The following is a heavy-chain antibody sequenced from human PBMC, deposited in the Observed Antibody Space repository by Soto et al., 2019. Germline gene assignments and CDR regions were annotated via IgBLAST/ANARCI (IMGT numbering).Heavy chain of an antibody. CDR2: TYYRSKWYN. CDR1: GDSVSSTSAT. Sequence: QVQLQQSGPGLVKPSQTLSLVCSISGDSVSSTSATWSWIRQSPSRGLEWLGRTYYRSKWYNDYAVSVKNRXAXTXDXXMNQLSLPLSSVTPEDTALYFCARDGSGFHWYFDLWGRGTLVTVSS. J-gene: IGHJ2*01. CDR3: ARDGSGFHWYFDL. V-gene: IGHV6-1*01. D-gene: IGHD6-19*01.